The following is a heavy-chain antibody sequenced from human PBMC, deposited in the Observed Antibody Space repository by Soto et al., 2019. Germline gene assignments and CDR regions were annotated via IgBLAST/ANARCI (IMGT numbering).Heavy chain of an antibody. D-gene: IGHD5-18*01. CDR2: INHSGST. CDR1: GWSFSGYY. J-gene: IGHJ6*02. V-gene: IGHV4-34*01. CDR3: ARGGPRGYSYGQGDYYYYGMDV. Sequence: XETLSLTCAVYGWSFSGYYWSWIRQPPGKGLDWIGEINHSGSTNYNPSLKSRVTISVDTSKNQFSLKLSSVTAADTAVYYCARGGPRGYSYGQGDYYYYGMDVWGQGTTVTVS.